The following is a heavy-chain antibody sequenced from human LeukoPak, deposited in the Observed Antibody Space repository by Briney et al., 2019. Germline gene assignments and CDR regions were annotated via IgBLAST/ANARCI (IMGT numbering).Heavy chain of an antibody. D-gene: IGHD6-13*01. Sequence: SVKVSCKASGGTFSSYAISWVRQAPGQGLEWMGRIIPIFGTANYAQKFQGRVTITTDESTSTAYMELSSLRSEDTAVYYCARDPIAAAGNFDYWGQGTLVTVSS. CDR3: ARDPIAAAGNFDY. CDR2: IIPIFGTA. J-gene: IGHJ4*02. V-gene: IGHV1-69*05. CDR1: GGTFSSYA.